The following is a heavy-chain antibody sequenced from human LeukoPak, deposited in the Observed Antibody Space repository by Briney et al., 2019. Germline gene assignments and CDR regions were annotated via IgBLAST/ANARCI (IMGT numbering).Heavy chain of an antibody. V-gene: IGHV1-69*05. Sequence: SVKVSCKASGGTFSSYAISWVRQAPGQGLEWMGGIIPIFGTANYAQKFQGRVTMTRDTSTSTVYMELSSLRSEDTAVYYCARDLGNYYDAPIAFDIWGQGTMVTVSS. CDR2: IIPIFGTA. CDR3: ARDLGNYYDAPIAFDI. CDR1: GGTFSSYA. J-gene: IGHJ3*02. D-gene: IGHD3-22*01.